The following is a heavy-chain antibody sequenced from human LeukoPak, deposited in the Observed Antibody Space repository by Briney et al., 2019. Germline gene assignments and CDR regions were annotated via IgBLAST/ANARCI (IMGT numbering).Heavy chain of an antibody. V-gene: IGHV1-18*01. D-gene: IGHD4-17*01. CDR2: ISAYNGNT. Sequence: ASVTVSCKASGYTFTGYGISWVRQAPGQGLEWMGWISAYNGNTNYAQKLQGRVTMTTDTSTSTAYTELRSLRSDDTAVYYCARDNPKGPVTTESLDYWGQGTLVTVSS. J-gene: IGHJ4*02. CDR1: GYTFTGYG. CDR3: ARDNPKGPVTTESLDY.